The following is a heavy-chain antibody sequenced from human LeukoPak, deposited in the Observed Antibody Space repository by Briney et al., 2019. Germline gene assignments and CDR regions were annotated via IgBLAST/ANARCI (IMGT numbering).Heavy chain of an antibody. D-gene: IGHD3-22*01. J-gene: IGHJ4*02. CDR3: ARGLSLDYDSSGYYDY. Sequence: ASVKVSCKASGYTFTSYDINWVRQATGQGLEWMGWMNPNSGNTGYAQKFQGRVTMTRDTSISTAYMELSRLRSEDTAVYYCARGLSLDYDSSGYYDYWGQGTLVTVSS. CDR1: GYTFTSYD. V-gene: IGHV1-8*01. CDR2: MNPNSGNT.